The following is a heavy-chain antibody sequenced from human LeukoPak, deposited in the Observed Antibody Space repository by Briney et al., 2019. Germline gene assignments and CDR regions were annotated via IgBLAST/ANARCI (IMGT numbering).Heavy chain of an antibody. D-gene: IGHD1-26*01. J-gene: IGHJ4*02. Sequence: GGSLRLSCAASGFTFSSYSMNWVRQAPGKGLEWVSSISSSSSYIYYADSVKGRFTISRDNAKSSLYLQMNSLRAEDTAVYYCARRRRELLGLDYWGQGTLVTVSS. CDR2: ISSSSSYI. CDR3: ARRRRELLGLDY. CDR1: GFTFSSYS. V-gene: IGHV3-21*01.